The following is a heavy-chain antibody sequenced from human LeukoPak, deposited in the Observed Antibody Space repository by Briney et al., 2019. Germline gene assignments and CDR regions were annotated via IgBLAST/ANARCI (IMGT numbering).Heavy chain of an antibody. CDR2: IRYDGSNK. Sequence: PGGSLRLSCAASGFTFSSYGMHWVRQAPGKGLEWVAFIRYDGSNKYYADSVKGRFTISRDNSKNTLYLQMNSLRAEDTAVYYCATLGVATAADAFDIWGQGTMVTVSS. D-gene: IGHD2-15*01. CDR1: GFTFSSYG. CDR3: ATLGVATAADAFDI. V-gene: IGHV3-30*02. J-gene: IGHJ3*02.